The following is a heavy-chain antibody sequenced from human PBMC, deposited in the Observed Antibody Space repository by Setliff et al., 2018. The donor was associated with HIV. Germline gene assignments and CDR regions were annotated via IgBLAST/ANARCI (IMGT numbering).Heavy chain of an antibody. D-gene: IGHD3-3*02. J-gene: IGHJ6*02. Sequence: ASVKVSCKASGYTFTSYGITWVRQAPGQGLDWMGWISAYNGDSNYAQKVQGRITLTTDTATSTAYMELRSLRSEDTAVYYCARDAWVEFLEWTYYGMDVWGQGTTVTVSS. CDR2: ISAYNGDS. CDR3: ARDAWVEFLEWTYYGMDV. CDR1: GYTFTSYG. V-gene: IGHV1-18*01.